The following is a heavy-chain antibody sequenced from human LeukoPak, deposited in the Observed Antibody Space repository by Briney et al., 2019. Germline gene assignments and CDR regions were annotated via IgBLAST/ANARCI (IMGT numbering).Heavy chain of an antibody. Sequence: SETLSLTCTVSGGSISNYYWSWIRQPAGKGLEWIGRIYSGRNTDHNPSLKSRATMSLASSKNQFSLRLTSVTAADTAVYYCAREHKDYDGDGYYYGYWGQGTLVTVSS. V-gene: IGHV4-4*07. J-gene: IGHJ4*02. D-gene: IGHD2-21*02. CDR2: IYSGRNT. CDR1: GGSISNYY. CDR3: AREHKDYDGDGYYYGY.